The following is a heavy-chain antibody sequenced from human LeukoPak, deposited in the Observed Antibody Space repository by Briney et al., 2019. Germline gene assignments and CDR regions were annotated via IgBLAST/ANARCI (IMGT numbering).Heavy chain of an antibody. CDR3: ARDGCSGGSCIDY. J-gene: IGHJ4*02. CDR1: GGSISSSNW. Sequence: PSETLSLTCAVSGGSISSSNWWSWVRQPPGKGLEWIGEIYHSGSTNYNPSLKGRVTISVDKSKNQFSLKLSSVTAADTAVYYCARDGCSGGSCIDYWGQGTLVTVSS. CDR2: IYHSGST. D-gene: IGHD2-15*01. V-gene: IGHV4-4*02.